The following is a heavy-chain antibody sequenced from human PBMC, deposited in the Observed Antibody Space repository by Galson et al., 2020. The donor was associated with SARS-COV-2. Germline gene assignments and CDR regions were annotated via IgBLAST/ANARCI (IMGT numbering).Heavy chain of an antibody. V-gene: IGHV3-21*01. D-gene: IGHD2-15*01. Sequence: GGSLRLSCAASGFSFSTYSMNWVRQAPGKGLEWVSSISSNSKFIYYADSVKGRFTISRDNAENALFLQMNSLRAEDTAVYYCARAVGKLLTDAFDIWGQGTLVTVSS. CDR2: ISSNSKFI. CDR1: GFSFSTYS. J-gene: IGHJ3*02. CDR3: ARAVGKLLTDAFDI.